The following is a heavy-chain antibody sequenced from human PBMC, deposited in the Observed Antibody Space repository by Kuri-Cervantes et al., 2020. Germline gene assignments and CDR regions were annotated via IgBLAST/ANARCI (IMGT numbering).Heavy chain of an antibody. CDR1: GGSFSGYY. V-gene: IGHV4-34*01. CDR2: INHSGST. Sequence: SETLSLTCAVYGGSFSGYYWSWIRQPPGKGLEWLGEINHSGSTNYNPSPKSRVTISVDTSKNKFSLKLSSVTAADTAVYYRARANSGYEPKNNIYHYYGMDVWGQGTMVTVSS. D-gene: IGHD5-12*01. CDR3: ARANSGYEPKNNIYHYYGMDV. J-gene: IGHJ6*02.